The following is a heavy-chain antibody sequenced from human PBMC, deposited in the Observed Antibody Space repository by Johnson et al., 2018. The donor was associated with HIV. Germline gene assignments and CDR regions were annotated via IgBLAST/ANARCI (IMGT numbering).Heavy chain of an antibody. CDR3: AKDVNEWVAWIQLWAPAFDI. Sequence: QMLLVESGGGVVQPGGSLRLSCAASGFTFSSYGMHWVRQAPGKGLEWVAFIRYDGNNKYYADSVKGRFTISRDNSKNTLYLQMNSLRAEDTAVYYCAKDVNEWVAWIQLWAPAFDIWGQGTMVTVS. D-gene: IGHD5-18*01. CDR1: GFTFSSYG. V-gene: IGHV3-30*02. CDR2: IRYDGNNK. J-gene: IGHJ3*02.